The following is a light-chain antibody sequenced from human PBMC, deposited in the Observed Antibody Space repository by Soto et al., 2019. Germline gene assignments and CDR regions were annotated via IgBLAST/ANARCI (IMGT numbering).Light chain of an antibody. CDR2: LAS. CDR1: ESISNR. J-gene: IGKJ1*01. Sequence: DIQMTQSPSTLSASVGDRVTITCRASESISNRLAWYQQKPGKAPKLLIYLASSLQTGVPSRFSGSGSGTEFTLTINSLQTDDFAIYYCQDYSPYSWTFGQGTKVDI. CDR3: QDYSPYSWT. V-gene: IGKV1-5*03.